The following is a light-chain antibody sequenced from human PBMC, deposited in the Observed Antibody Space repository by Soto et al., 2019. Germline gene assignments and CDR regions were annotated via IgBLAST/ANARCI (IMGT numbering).Light chain of an antibody. J-gene: IGKJ1*01. V-gene: IGKV3-20*01. CDR1: QSVSSNY. CDR3: QQYGGSPWT. CDR2: CAS. Sequence: EIGLTQSPGTLSLSPGERATLSCRASQSVSSNYLAWYQQKPGQAPRLLIYCASNRATGIPDRFSGSGSGTDFTLTISRLEPEDFAVYYCQQYGGSPWTFGQGTKVEIK.